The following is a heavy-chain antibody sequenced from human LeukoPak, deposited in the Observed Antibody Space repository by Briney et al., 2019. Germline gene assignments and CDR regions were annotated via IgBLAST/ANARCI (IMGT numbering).Heavy chain of an antibody. CDR1: GYTFTSYA. D-gene: IGHD2-21*02. CDR3: ARGGSRVVTYGNFDY. CDR2: ISTYSGNT. V-gene: IGHV1-18*01. Sequence: ASVKVSCKASGYTFTSYAISWVRQAPGQGLEWMGWISTYSGNTNYAQKLQGRITMTTETSTSTAYMELRSLRSGDTAVYYCARGGSRVVTYGNFDYWGQGTLVTVSS. J-gene: IGHJ4*02.